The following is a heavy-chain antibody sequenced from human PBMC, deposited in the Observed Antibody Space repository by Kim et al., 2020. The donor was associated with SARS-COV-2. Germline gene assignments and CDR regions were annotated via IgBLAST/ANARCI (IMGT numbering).Heavy chain of an antibody. CDR1: GFTFSSYS. V-gene: IGHV3-21*01. CDR2: ISSSSSYI. CDR3: ARGALSHGMDV. Sequence: GGSLRLSCAASGFTFSSYSMNWVRQAPGKGLEWVSSISSSSSYIYYADSVKGRFTISRDNAKNSLYLQMNSLRAEDTAVYYCARGALSHGMDVWGQGTTVTVSS. J-gene: IGHJ6*02. D-gene: IGHD3-10*01.